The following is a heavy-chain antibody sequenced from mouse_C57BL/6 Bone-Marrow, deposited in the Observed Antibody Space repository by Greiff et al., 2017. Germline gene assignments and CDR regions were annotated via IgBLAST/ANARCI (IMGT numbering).Heavy chain of an antibody. J-gene: IGHJ2*01. CDR1: GYTFTSYW. V-gene: IGHV1-50*01. CDR3: AREAWDGY. D-gene: IGHD4-1*01. CDR2: IDPSDSYT. Sequence: VQLQQPGAELVKPGASVKLSCKASGYTFTSYWMQWVKQRPGQGLEWIGEIDPSDSYTNYNQKFKGKATLTVDTSSSTAYMQLSGLTSEDSAVYYCAREAWDGYWGQGTTLTVSS.